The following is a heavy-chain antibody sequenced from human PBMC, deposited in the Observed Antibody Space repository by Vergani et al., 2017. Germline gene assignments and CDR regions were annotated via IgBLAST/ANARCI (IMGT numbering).Heavy chain of an antibody. CDR1: GFTFSSYA. CDR3: ATGQAAVAGRFDL. CDR2: IRRAGGST. J-gene: IGHJ2*01. Sequence: EVQLLESGGGLVQPGGSLRLSCAASGFTFSSYAMSWVRQAPGKGLEWVSAIRRAGGSTYYADSVKGRFTISRDNSKTTLYLQMNSRRAEDTAVYYCATGQAAVAGRFDLWGRGTLVTVSS. V-gene: IGHV3-23*01. D-gene: IGHD6-19*01.